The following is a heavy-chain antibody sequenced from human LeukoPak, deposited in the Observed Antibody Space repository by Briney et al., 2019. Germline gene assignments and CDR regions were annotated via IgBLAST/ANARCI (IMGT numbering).Heavy chain of an antibody. V-gene: IGHV3-7*01. CDR3: AKGGDH. J-gene: IGHJ4*02. Sequence: GGSLRLSCAASGFTFSSYGMHWVRQAPGKGLEWVANIKPDGSDMYYMDSVKGRFTVSRDNTRNSLYLQMNSLRAEDTAVYYCAKGGDHWGQGTLVTVSS. CDR2: IKPDGSDM. CDR1: GFTFSSYG. D-gene: IGHD3-16*01.